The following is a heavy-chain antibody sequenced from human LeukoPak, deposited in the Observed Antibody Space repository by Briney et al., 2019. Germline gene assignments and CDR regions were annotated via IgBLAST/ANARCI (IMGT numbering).Heavy chain of an antibody. CDR1: GFTFSSYN. CDR3: AREGGYSYGYSDR. Sequence: GGSLRLSCAASGFTFSSYNMNWVRQAPGKGLEWVSSISSSTNYIYYADSVRGRFTISRDNAKNSLYLQMNSLRAEDTAVYYCAREGGYSYGYSDRWGQGTLVTVSS. J-gene: IGHJ4*02. CDR2: ISSSTNYI. V-gene: IGHV3-21*01. D-gene: IGHD5-18*01.